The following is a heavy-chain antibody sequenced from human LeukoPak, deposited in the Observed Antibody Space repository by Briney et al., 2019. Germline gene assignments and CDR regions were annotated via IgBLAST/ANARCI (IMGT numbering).Heavy chain of an antibody. Sequence: SPTLSLTCAISGDSVSSNSAAWNWLRQSPSRGLEWLGRTYYRSKWYNDYAVSVKSRITINPDTSKNQFSLQLNSVTPEDTAVYYCARDEALIAAAGVYYGMDVWGQGTTVTVSS. CDR2: TYYRSKWYN. CDR3: ARDEALIAAAGVYYGMDV. D-gene: IGHD6-13*01. CDR1: GDSVSSNSAA. V-gene: IGHV6-1*01. J-gene: IGHJ6*02.